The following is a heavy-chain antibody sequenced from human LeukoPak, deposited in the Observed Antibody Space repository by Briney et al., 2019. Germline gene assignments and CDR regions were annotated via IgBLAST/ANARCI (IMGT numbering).Heavy chain of an antibody. Sequence: SETLSLTCTVAGGSMDYYYWSWIRQPPGKGLEWIGYIHHSGNTNYNPSLKSRVTISIDMSKKQFSLKLSSVTAADTAGYYCARLGGYCSSTSCYGASYLDSWGQGTLVTVSS. CDR2: IHHSGNT. V-gene: IGHV4-59*01. D-gene: IGHD2-2*01. J-gene: IGHJ5*01. CDR1: GGSMDYYY. CDR3: ARLGGYCSSTSCYGASYLDS.